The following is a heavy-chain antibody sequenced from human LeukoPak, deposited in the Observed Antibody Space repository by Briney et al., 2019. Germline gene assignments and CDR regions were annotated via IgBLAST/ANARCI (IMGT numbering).Heavy chain of an antibody. CDR2: IYYSGST. CDR3: ARGITGYSSGWADY. CDR1: GGSLSSSSFY. J-gene: IGHJ4*02. D-gene: IGHD6-19*01. V-gene: IGHV4-39*07. Sequence: SENLSLTCTVSGGSLSSSSFYRGWVRPPPREGVGWVGSIYYSGSTYYNPSLKSRVTISVDTSKNQFSLKLSSVTAADTAVYYCARGITGYSSGWADYWGQGTLVTVSS.